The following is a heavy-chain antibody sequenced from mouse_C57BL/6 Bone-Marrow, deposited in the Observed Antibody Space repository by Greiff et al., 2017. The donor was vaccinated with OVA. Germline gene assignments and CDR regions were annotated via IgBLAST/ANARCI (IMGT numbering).Heavy chain of an antibody. CDR2: IYPGSGST. CDR1: GYTFTSYW. J-gene: IGHJ2*01. CDR3: ARSSYYSNFDY. V-gene: IGHV1-55*01. Sequence: QVQLQQPGAELVKPGASVKMSCKASGYTFTSYWITWVKQRPGQGLEWIGDIYPGSGSTNYNEKFKSKATMTVDTSSSTAYMQLSSLTAEDSAVYDCARSSYYSNFDYWGQGTTLTVSS. D-gene: IGHD2-5*01.